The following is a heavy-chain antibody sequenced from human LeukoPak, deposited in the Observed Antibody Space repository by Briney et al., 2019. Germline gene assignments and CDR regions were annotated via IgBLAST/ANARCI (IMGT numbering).Heavy chain of an antibody. CDR3: TTGGDSSGYGDYFDY. CDR1: GFIFDDYG. J-gene: IGHJ4*02. V-gene: IGHV3-15*01. D-gene: IGHD3-22*01. CDR2: IKSKTDGGTT. Sequence: GGSLRLSCAASGFIFDDYGMSWVRQVPGKGLEWVGRIKSKTDGGTTDYAAPVKGRFTISRDDSKNTLYLQMNSLKTEDTAVYYCTTGGDSSGYGDYFDYWGQGTLVTVSS.